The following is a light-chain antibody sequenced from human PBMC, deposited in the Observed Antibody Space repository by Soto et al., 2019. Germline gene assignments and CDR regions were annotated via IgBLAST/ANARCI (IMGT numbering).Light chain of an antibody. CDR3: QSFDSSLSGSV. Sequence: QSALTQPPSVSGAPGQRVTISCTGSSSNIGAGYDVHWYQQLPGTAPKLLIYANSNRPSGVPGRFSGSKSGTSASLAITGLQAEDEADYYCQSFDSSLSGSVFGGGTKLTVL. J-gene: IGLJ3*02. CDR1: SSNIGAGYD. CDR2: ANS. V-gene: IGLV1-40*01.